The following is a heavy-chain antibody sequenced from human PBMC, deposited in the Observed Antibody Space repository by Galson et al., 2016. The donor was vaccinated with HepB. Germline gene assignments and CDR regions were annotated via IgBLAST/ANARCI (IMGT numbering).Heavy chain of an antibody. CDR3: AREPGYNYGFTWGY. D-gene: IGHD5-18*01. V-gene: IGHV3-74*01. J-gene: IGHJ4*02. CDR2: INTDGSRT. Sequence: SLRLSCAASGFTFSSYSMHWVRQAPGTGLVWVSRINTDGSRTNYADSVRGRFTISRDNAKNSLYLQMNSLRAEDAAVYYCAREPGYNYGFTWGYWGQGTRVTVSS. CDR1: GFTFSSYS.